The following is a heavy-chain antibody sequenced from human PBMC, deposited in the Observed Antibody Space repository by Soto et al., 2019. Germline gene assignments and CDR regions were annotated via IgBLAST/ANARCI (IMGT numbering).Heavy chain of an antibody. V-gene: IGHV3-23*01. CDR3: ANSCL. J-gene: IGHJ1*01. CDR2: ISGSGGST. CDR1: GFTFSSYA. D-gene: IGHD6-6*01. Sequence: EVQLLESGGGLVQPGGSLRLSCAASGFTFSSYAMSWVRQAPGKGLEWVSAISGSGGSTYYADSVKDRFTISRDNSTTPLYLQMNSLSAEDTSVYDCANSCLWGQGTLVTVSS.